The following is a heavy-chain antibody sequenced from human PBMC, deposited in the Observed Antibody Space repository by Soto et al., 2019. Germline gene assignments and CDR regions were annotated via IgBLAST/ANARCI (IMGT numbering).Heavy chain of an antibody. CDR2: IHHAGLT. V-gene: IGHV4-31*03. Sequence: QVQLQESGPGLVKPSQTQSLTCTVSGGSISTVDYYWTWIRRLPGKGLEWIAYIHHAGLTYYSPSLQSRITISVDTSQNQFSLKLSAVTAADTAVHFCAGKPNALSYFNYWGQGALVTVSS. CDR1: GGSISTVDYY. CDR3: AGKPNALSYFNY. J-gene: IGHJ4*02. D-gene: IGHD2-8*01.